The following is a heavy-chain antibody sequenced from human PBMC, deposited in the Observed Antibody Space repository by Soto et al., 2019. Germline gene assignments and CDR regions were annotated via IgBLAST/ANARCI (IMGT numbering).Heavy chain of an antibody. CDR1: GYTFTSYG. CDR2: ISAYNGNT. D-gene: IGHD5-18*01. Sequence: QVQLVQSGAEVKKPGASVKVSCKASGYTFTSYGISWVRQAPGQGLEWMGWISAYNGNTNYAQKPKGRVTMTTDTPTSTAYMELRSLRSVDTAVYYCARDVGYGLIDYWGQGTLVTVSS. V-gene: IGHV1-18*01. J-gene: IGHJ4*02. CDR3: ARDVGYGLIDY.